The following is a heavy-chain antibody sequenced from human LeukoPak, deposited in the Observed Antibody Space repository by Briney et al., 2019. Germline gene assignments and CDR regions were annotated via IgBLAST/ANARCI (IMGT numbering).Heavy chain of an antibody. D-gene: IGHD3-3*01. J-gene: IGHJ4*02. CDR1: GFTFSSYS. CDR3: AKDRFGVVILYFDY. V-gene: IGHV3-53*01. CDR2: IYSDNT. Sequence: GGSLRLSCAASGFTFSSYSMNWVRQAPGKGLEWVSFIYSDNTHYSDSVKGRFTISRDNSKNTLYLQMNSLRAEDTAVYYCAKDRFGVVILYFDYWGQGTLVTVSS.